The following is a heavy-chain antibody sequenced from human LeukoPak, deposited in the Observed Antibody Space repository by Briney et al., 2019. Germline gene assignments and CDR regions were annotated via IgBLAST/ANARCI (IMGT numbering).Heavy chain of an antibody. V-gene: IGHV3-48*01. J-gene: IGHJ4*02. Sequence: GGSLRLSCAASVFTFSSYWMSWVRQAPGKGLEWVSYIGVSSSLVRYADSVKGRFTISRDNAKNSLYLQMDSLRAEDTAMYYCARDHWSPPSYWGQGTLVTVSS. CDR1: VFTFSSYW. D-gene: IGHD2-8*02. CDR3: ARDHWSPPSY. CDR2: IGVSSSLV.